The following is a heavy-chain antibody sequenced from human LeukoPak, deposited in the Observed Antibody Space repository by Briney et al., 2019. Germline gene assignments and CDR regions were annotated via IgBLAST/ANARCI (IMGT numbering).Heavy chain of an antibody. D-gene: IGHD7-27*01. CDR2: ISYDGSNK. V-gene: IGHV3-30*03. CDR1: GFTLSSYG. Sequence: GGSLRLSCAASGFTLSSYGMHWVRQAPGKGLEWVAVISYDGSNKYYADSVKGRFTISRDNSKNTLYLQMNSLRAEDTAVYYCARGGLGMKENNFDYWGQGTLVTVSS. CDR3: ARGGLGMKENNFDY. J-gene: IGHJ4*02.